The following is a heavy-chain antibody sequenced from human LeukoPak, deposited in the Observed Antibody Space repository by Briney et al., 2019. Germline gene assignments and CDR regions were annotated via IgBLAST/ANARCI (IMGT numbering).Heavy chain of an antibody. CDR2: ISGSGRFT. Sequence: GGSLRLSCAASGFTFSNYAMSWVRQAPGKGLEWVSGISGSGRFTYYADSVKGRFTISRDNSKNTLYLQMNSLRAEDTAVYYCANLIVGADWGQGTLVTVSS. V-gene: IGHV3-23*01. J-gene: IGHJ4*02. CDR3: ANLIVGAD. D-gene: IGHD1-26*01. CDR1: GFTFSNYA.